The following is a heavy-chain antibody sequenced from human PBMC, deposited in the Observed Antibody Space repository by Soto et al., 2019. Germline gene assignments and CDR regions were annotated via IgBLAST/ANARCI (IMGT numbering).Heavy chain of an antibody. CDR3: ARSRGQCSERVCFSWLFDP. CDR1: GYLFTNYW. V-gene: IGHV5-51*01. D-gene: IGHD2-21*02. CDR2: IYLGDSDT. J-gene: IGHJ5*02. Sequence: ESLKISCKGSGYLFTNYWIGWVRQMPGKGLEWMGIIYLGDSDTKYSPSFQGQVTISADKSISTAYLQWSSLKASDTAIYYRARSRGQCSERVCFSWLFDPWGQGTRVTVSS.